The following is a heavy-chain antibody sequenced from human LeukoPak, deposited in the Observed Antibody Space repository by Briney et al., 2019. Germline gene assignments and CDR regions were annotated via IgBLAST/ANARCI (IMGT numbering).Heavy chain of an antibody. D-gene: IGHD3-22*01. Sequence: WASVKVSCTASGGTFSSYAISWVRQAPGQGLEWMGRIIPILGIANYAQKFQGRVTITADKSTSTAYMELSSLRSEDTAVYYCASYRSYDSSGLRWFDPWGQGTLVTVSS. V-gene: IGHV1-69*04. CDR1: GGTFSSYA. CDR3: ASYRSYDSSGLRWFDP. J-gene: IGHJ5*02. CDR2: IIPILGIA.